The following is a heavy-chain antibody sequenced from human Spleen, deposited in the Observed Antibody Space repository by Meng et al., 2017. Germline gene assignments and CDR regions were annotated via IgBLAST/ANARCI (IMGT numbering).Heavy chain of an antibody. CDR3: ARVEVGITSGDY. Sequence: QVQVVQYGADVKRHGASVKVSCKASHYTFTGYGITWVRQAPGQGLEWMGWINAYNGDTNYAQTLQGRVTMTTDTSTSTAYMEPRSLRSDDTAVYYCARVEVGITSGDYWGQGTLVTVSS. V-gene: IGHV1-18*01. J-gene: IGHJ4*02. CDR1: HYTFTGYG. D-gene: IGHD2-21*01. CDR2: INAYNGDT.